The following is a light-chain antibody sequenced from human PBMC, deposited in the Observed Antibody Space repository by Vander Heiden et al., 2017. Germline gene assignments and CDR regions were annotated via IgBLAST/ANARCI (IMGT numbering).Light chain of an antibody. V-gene: IGKV3D-20*01. Sequence: DIVLTQSPATLSLSPGERAALSCGASQSVSNSYLAWYQHKPGLAPRLLIYDASRRATGIPDRFSGRGSGTDFTLTISRLEPEDFAVYYCQQYGSSPPYTFGQGTKLEIK. CDR3: QQYGSSPPYT. CDR1: QSVSNSY. J-gene: IGKJ2*01. CDR2: DAS.